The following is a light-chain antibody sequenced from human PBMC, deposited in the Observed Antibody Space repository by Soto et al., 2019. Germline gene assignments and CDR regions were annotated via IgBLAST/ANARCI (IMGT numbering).Light chain of an antibody. CDR3: GTWDSSLSAVV. J-gene: IGLJ2*01. V-gene: IGLV1-51*01. Sequence: QSALTQPPSVSAAPGQKVTISCSGSSSNIGNNDVSWYQQFPGTAPKLLIYDNNKRPSGIPDRFSGSKSGTSATLGITGLQTGDEADYYCGTWDSSLSAVVFGGGTKLTVL. CDR1: SSNIGNND. CDR2: DNN.